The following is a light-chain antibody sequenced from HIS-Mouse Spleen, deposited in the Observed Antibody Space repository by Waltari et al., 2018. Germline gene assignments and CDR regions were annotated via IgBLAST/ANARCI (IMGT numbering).Light chain of an antibody. CDR3: QQSYSTLMYT. J-gene: IGKJ2*01. V-gene: IGKV1-39*01. CDR1: QSISSY. Sequence: DIQMTHSPSSLSASVGERVTITCRASQSISSYLNWYQQKPGKAPKLLIYAASSLQSGVPSRFSGSGSGTDFTLTISSLQPEDFATYYCQQSYSTLMYTFGQGTKLEIK. CDR2: AAS.